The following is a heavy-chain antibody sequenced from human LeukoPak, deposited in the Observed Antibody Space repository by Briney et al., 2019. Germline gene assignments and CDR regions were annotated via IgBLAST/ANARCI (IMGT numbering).Heavy chain of an antibody. Sequence: GGSLRLSCAASGFTFSSYAMSWVRQAPGKGLEYVSAISSNGGSTYYANSVKGRFTISRDNSKNTLYLQMGSLRAEDMAVYYCARADSYYDFWSGYRAYYYYGMDVWGQGTTVTVSS. V-gene: IGHV3-64*01. D-gene: IGHD3-3*01. CDR1: GFTFSSYA. CDR2: ISSNGGST. CDR3: ARADSYYDFWSGYRAYYYYGMDV. J-gene: IGHJ6*02.